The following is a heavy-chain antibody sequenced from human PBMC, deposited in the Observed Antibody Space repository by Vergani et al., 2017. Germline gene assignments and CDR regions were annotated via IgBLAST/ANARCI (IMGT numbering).Heavy chain of an antibody. J-gene: IGHJ4*02. CDR3: TSTPPGRKGDGY. CDR1: GFTFSSAW. D-gene: IGHD3-10*01. CDR2: IKSKTDGGTT. Sequence: EVQLVESGGGLVQPGGSLRLSCAVSGFTFSSAWMTWVRQAPGRGLEWVGRIKSKTDGGTTDYAAPVKGRFTISRDDSKTTLYLQMSSLRTEDTDVYFCTSTPPGRKGDGYWGQGTLVSVSS. V-gene: IGHV3-15*01.